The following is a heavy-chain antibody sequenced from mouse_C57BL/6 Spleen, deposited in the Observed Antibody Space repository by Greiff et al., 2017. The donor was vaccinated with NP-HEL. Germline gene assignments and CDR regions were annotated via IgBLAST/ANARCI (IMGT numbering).Heavy chain of an antibody. J-gene: IGHJ2*01. CDR2: ISDGGSYT. V-gene: IGHV5-4*01. CDR1: GFTFSSYA. CDR3: ARDLFNQGYCDY. Sequence: EVKVVESGGGLVKPGGSLKLSCAASGFTFSSYAMSWVRQTPEKRLEWVATISDGGSYTYYPDNVKGRFTISRDNAKNNLYLQMSHLKSEDTAMYYCARDLFNQGYCDYWGQGTTLTVSS.